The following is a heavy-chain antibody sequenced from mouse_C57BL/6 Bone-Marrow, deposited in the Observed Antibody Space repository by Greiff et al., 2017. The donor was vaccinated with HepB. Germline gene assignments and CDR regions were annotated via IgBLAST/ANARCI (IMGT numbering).Heavy chain of an antibody. J-gene: IGHJ3*01. Sequence: EVKLVESGGGLVQPGGSMKLSCVASGFTFSNYWMNWVRQSPEKGLEWVAQIRLKSDNYATHYAESVKGRFTISRDDSKSSVYLQMNNLRAEDTGIYYCTGKTPFTYWGQGTLVTVSA. CDR2: IRLKSDNYAT. V-gene: IGHV6-3*01. CDR1: GFTFSNYW. CDR3: TGKTPFTY.